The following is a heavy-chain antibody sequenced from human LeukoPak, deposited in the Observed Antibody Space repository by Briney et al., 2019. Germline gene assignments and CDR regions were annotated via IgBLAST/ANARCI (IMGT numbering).Heavy chain of an antibody. J-gene: IGHJ4*02. Sequence: QPGGSLRLSCAASGFTFSSYSMNWVRQAPGKGLEWVSYISSSSSSTIYYADSVKGRFTISRDNAKNSLYLQMNSLRAEDTAVYYCAREDCGGDCYFDYWGQGTLVTVSS. D-gene: IGHD2-21*01. CDR1: GFTFSSYS. CDR3: AREDCGGDCYFDY. CDR2: ISSSSSSTI. V-gene: IGHV3-48*01.